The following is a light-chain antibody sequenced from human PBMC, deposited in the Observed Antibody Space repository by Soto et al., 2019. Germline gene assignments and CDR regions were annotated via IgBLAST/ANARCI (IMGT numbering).Light chain of an antibody. CDR1: QSVGTY. CDR3: KQRRDSIT. V-gene: IGKV3-11*01. Sequence: VLTQCPVTLSLSPGERATLSCRASQSVGTYLGWLQQKPGQAPRLLIYDASKRATGVPGRFSGSGSGTDFILTISSLEPEDFAIYYCKQRRDSITFGQGTRLEIK. CDR2: DAS. J-gene: IGKJ5*01.